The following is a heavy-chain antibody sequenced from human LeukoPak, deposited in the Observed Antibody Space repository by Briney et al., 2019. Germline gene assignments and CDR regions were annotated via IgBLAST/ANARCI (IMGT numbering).Heavy chain of an antibody. V-gene: IGHV3-30*02. CDR1: GFTFSSYG. D-gene: IGHD6-13*01. Sequence: GGSLRLSCAASGFTFSSYGMHWVRQAPGKGLEWVAFIRYDGSNKYYADSVKGRFTISRDNSKNTLYLQMNSLRAEDTAVYYCARDGIAAAGTRDYYYYYMDVWGKGTTVTVSS. CDR2: IRYDGSNK. J-gene: IGHJ6*03. CDR3: ARDGIAAAGTRDYYYYYMDV.